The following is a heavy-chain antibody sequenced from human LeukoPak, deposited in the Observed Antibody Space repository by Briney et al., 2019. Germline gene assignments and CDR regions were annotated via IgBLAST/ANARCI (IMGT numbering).Heavy chain of an antibody. V-gene: IGHV4-61*02. CDR3: ARGGWNYLDY. CDR1: GGSISSGSYY. J-gene: IGHJ4*02. D-gene: IGHD6-19*01. CDR2: IYTSGST. Sequence: SQTLSLTCTVSGGSISSGSYYWSWIRQPAGKGLEWIGRIYTSGSTNYNPSLKSRVTISVDTSKNQFSLKLSSVTAADTAVYYCARGGWNYLDYWGQGTLVTVSS.